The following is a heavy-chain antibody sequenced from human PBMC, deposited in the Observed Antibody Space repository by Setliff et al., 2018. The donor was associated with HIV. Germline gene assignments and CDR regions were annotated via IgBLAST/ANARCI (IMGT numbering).Heavy chain of an antibody. V-gene: IGHV4-59*01. CDR2: IFYSGTT. D-gene: IGHD3-22*01. CDR3: ARFNALLGSSTYYDY. J-gene: IGHJ4*02. CDR1: EGYITGYY. Sequence: SETLSLTCTVSEGYITGYYWTWIRQPPGRGLEWTGYIFYSGTTKFDPSLKSRAAISVDSSNNQFSLKMTSVTAADTAVYFCARFNALLGSSTYYDYWGPGLLVTVS.